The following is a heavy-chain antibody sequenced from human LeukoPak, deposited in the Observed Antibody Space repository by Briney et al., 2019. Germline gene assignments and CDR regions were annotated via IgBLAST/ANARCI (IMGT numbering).Heavy chain of an antibody. CDR1: GYIFTHYW. Sequence: GESLRISCQVSGYIFTHYWIGWVRQMPGKGLESMGIIYPADSDTTYSPSFQGQVTISADKSISTVYLQWSSLKASDTAMYYCARQSRDGSKTRGYYFDYWGQGTLVTVSS. CDR3: ARQSRDGSKTRGYYFDY. J-gene: IGHJ4*02. D-gene: IGHD3-10*01. CDR2: IYPADSDT. V-gene: IGHV5-51*01.